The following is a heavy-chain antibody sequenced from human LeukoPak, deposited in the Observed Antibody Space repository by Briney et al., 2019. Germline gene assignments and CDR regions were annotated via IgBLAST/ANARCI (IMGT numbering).Heavy chain of an antibody. D-gene: IGHD2-2*01. J-gene: IGHJ4*02. CDR3: ARVRGYCSSTICYRYYFDY. CDR2: IYHSGST. CDR1: GYSISSGYY. V-gene: IGHV4-38-2*02. Sequence: SETLSLTCTVSGYSISSGYYWGWIRQPPGKGLEWIGTIYHSGSTYYNPSLKSRVTILVDTSKNQLSLKLTSVTAADTAVYYCARVRGYCSSTICYRYYFDYWGQGTLVTVSS.